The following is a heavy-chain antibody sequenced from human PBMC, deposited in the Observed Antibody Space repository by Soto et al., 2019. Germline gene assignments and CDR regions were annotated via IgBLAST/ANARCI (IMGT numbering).Heavy chain of an antibody. CDR3: ARGLLLWFGELSRRGGYYYYMDV. J-gene: IGHJ6*03. CDR1: GGSFSGYY. Sequence: QVQLQQWGAGLLKPSETLSLTCAVYGGSFSGYYWSWIRQTPGKGLEWIGEINDSGSTNYNPSLKSRVTRSVDTPKNHVSLKLSSVTAADAAVYYCARGLLLWFGELSRRGGYYYYMDVWGKGTTVTVSS. D-gene: IGHD3-10*01. V-gene: IGHV4-34*01. CDR2: INDSGST.